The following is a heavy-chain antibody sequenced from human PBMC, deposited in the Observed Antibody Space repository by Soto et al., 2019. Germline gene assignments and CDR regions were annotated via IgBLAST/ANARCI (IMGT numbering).Heavy chain of an antibody. J-gene: IGHJ6*02. CDR3: AKAQGYCSSTSCREAYYYYGMDV. CDR2: ISYDGHNK. D-gene: IGHD2-2*01. Sequence: PGGSLRPSGVASGSTFSSSGMHWGRQAPGKGLGWVAVISYDGHNKYRVDYLRGRFTISRDNSKNTLFLQMNSLRAEDTAVYYCAKAQGYCSSTSCREAYYYYGMDVWGQGTTVTVSS. V-gene: IGHV3-30*18. CDR1: GSTFSSSG.